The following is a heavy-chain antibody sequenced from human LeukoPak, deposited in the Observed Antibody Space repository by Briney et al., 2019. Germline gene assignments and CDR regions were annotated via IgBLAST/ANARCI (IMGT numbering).Heavy chain of an antibody. CDR1: GFTFSNYE. Sequence: SGGSLRLSCAASGFTFSNYEMNWVHQAPGKGLEWVSYISNSGTTIYYTDSVKGRFTISRDNAQNSLYLQMNSLRAEDTAVYYCARAVAGTPIDYWGQGTLVTVSS. J-gene: IGHJ4*02. CDR3: ARAVAGTPIDY. CDR2: ISNSGTTI. D-gene: IGHD6-19*01. V-gene: IGHV3-48*03.